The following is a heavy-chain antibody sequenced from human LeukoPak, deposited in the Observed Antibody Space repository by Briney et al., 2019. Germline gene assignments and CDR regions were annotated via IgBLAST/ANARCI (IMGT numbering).Heavy chain of an antibody. J-gene: IGHJ4*02. CDR1: GFTFSNAW. CDR3: AKSSGWKPYYFDY. D-gene: IGHD6-19*01. V-gene: IGHV3-23*01. CDR2: ISGSGGST. Sequence: GGSLRLSCAASGFTFSNAWMNWVRQAPGKGLEWVSGISGSGGSTYYADSVKGRFTISRDNSKNTLYLQMNSLRAEDTAVYYCAKSSGWKPYYFDYWGQGTLVTVSS.